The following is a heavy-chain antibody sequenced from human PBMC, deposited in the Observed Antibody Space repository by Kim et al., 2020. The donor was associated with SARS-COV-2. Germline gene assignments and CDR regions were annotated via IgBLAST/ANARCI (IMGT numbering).Heavy chain of an antibody. J-gene: IGHJ5*02. V-gene: IGHV3-23*01. CDR2: VSGSGGST. CDR1: GFTFSSYA. CDR3: AKDGGIAAAGLNWFDP. D-gene: IGHD6-13*01. Sequence: GGSLRLSCAASGFTFSSYAMSWVRQAPGKGLEWVSAVSGSGGSTYYADSVKGRFTISRDNSKNTLYLQMNSLRAEDTAVYYCAKDGGIAAAGLNWFDPWGQGTLVTVSS.